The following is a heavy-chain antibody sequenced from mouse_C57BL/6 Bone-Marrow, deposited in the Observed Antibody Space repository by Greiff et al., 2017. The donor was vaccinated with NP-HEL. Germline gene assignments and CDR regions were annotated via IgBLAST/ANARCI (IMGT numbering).Heavy chain of an antibody. CDR3: ARSRITTVVADFDY. V-gene: IGHV1-64*01. D-gene: IGHD1-1*01. CDR2: IHPNSGST. J-gene: IGHJ2*01. Sequence: QVQLQQPGAELVKPGASVKLSCKASGYTFTSYWMHWVKQRPGQGLEWIGMIHPNSGSTNYNEKFKSKATLTVDKSSSTAYMQLSSLTSEDSAVYYCARSRITTVVADFDYGGQCTTLTVSS. CDR1: GYTFTSYW.